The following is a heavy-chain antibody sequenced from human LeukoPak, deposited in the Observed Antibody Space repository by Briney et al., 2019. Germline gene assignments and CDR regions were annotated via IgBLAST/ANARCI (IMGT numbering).Heavy chain of an antibody. D-gene: IGHD2-21*02. CDR3: AKEPRHCGGDCFSLLDC. CDR2: ISAYNGNT. V-gene: IGHV1-18*01. J-gene: IGHJ4*02. CDR1: GYTFTSYG. Sequence: ASVKVSCKASGYTFTSYGISWVRQTPGQGLEWMGWISAYNGNTNYAQKLQGRVTMTTDTSTSTAYMELRSLRSDDTAVYYCAKEPRHCGGDCFSLLDCWGQGTLVTVSS.